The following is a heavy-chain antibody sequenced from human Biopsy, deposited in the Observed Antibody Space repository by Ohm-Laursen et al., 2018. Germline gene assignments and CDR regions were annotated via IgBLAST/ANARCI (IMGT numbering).Heavy chain of an antibody. CDR1: GQTFSDYQ. CDR3: GNEVHGRDY. D-gene: IGHD2-15*01. J-gene: IGHJ4*02. CDR2: INQAGTT. Sequence: QTLSLTCAVFGQTFSDYQWSWIRQPPGKGLEWIGQINQAGTTNYNPSLKSRVSISADASKYEFSLRLTSVTAADTAVYLCGNEVHGRDYWGLGAQVTVSS. V-gene: IGHV4-34*08.